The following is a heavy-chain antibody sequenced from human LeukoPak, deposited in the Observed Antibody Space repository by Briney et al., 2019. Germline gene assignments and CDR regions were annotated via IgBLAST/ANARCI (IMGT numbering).Heavy chain of an antibody. D-gene: IGHD3-10*01. CDR1: GFTFSSYE. CDR2: VNSSGSTI. J-gene: IGHJ6*04. CDR3: ARDRITMVRGDGMDV. Sequence: GGSLRLSCAASGFTFSSYEMNWVRQTPGKGLEWVSYVNSSGSTIYYADSVKGRFTISRDNAKNSLYLQMNSLRAEDTAVYYCARDRITMVRGDGMDVWGKGTTVTVSS. V-gene: IGHV3-48*03.